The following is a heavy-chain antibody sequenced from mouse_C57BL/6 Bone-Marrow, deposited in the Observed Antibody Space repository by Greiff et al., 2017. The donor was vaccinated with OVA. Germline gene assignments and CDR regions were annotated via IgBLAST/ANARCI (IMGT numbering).Heavy chain of an antibody. CDR3: ARGSFGSSFYAMDY. V-gene: IGHV14-3*01. CDR1: GFNIKNTY. J-gene: IGHJ4*01. Sequence: VQLQQSVAELVRPGASVKLPCTASGFNIKNTYMHWVKQRPEQGLEWIGRIDPANDNTKYAPKFQGKATMTADTSSNTAYLQLSSLSSEDTAVYCCARGSFGSSFYAMDYWGQGTSVTVSS. CDR2: IDPANDNT. D-gene: IGHD1-1*01.